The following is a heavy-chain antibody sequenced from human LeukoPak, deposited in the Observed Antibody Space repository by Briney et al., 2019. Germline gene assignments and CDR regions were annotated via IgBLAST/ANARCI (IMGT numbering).Heavy chain of an antibody. CDR2: ISAYNGDT. J-gene: IGHJ6*02. CDR1: GYTFTNYG. Sequence: ASVKVSCKASGYTFTNYGITWVRQAPGQGLEWMGWISAYNGDTNYAQRFQGRITMTTDTSTTTAYMELRSLRSDDTAVYYCATLGDVLRLFPLISLDGMDVWGQGTTVTVSS. CDR3: ATLGDVLRLFPLISLDGMDV. D-gene: IGHD3-3*01. V-gene: IGHV1-18*01.